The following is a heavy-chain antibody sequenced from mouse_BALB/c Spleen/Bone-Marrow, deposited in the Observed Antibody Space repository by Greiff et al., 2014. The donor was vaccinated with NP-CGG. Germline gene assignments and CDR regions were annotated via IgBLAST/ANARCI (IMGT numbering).Heavy chain of an antibody. Sequence: EVKLMESGPELVKPGASVKMSCKASGYTFTSYVVHWVKQKPGQGLEWIGYINPYNDGTKYNEKFKGKATLTSDKSSSTAYMELSSLTSEDSAVYYCARKVWYYAMDYWGQGTSVTVSS. CDR2: INPYNDGT. V-gene: IGHV1-14*01. CDR1: GYTFTSYV. D-gene: IGHD2-10*02. J-gene: IGHJ4*01. CDR3: ARKVWYYAMDY.